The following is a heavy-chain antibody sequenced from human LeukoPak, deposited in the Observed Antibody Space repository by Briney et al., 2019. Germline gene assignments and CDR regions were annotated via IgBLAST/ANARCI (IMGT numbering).Heavy chain of an antibody. CDR3: ARDGVGATPDY. Sequence: SVKVSCKASGGTFTSYAISWVRQAPGPGLEWMGGIIPIFGTANYAPTSPGRVTTTKDESTSKAYMELSSLRSEDTAAYYCARDGVGATPDYWGQGTLVTVSS. CDR1: GGTFTSYA. CDR2: IIPIFGTA. V-gene: IGHV1-69*05. D-gene: IGHD1-26*01. J-gene: IGHJ4*02.